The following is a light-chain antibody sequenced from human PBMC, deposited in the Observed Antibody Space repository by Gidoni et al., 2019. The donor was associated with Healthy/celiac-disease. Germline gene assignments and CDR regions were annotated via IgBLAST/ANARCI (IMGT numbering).Light chain of an antibody. Sequence: EIVMTQSPATLSVSPGERATLSRRASQSVSSNVAWYQQKPGQAPRLLIYGASTRATGIPARFSGSGSGTEFTLTISSLQSEDFAVYYCQQYNNWITFGQGTRLEIK. V-gene: IGKV3D-15*01. J-gene: IGKJ5*01. CDR1: QSVSSN. CDR2: GAS. CDR3: QQYNNWIT.